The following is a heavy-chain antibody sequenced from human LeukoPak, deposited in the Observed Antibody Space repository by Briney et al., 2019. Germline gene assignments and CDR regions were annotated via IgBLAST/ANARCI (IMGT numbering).Heavy chain of an antibody. CDR2: INPNSGAT. V-gene: IGHV1-2*02. CDR1: GYTFTGYH. D-gene: IGHD5-18*01. Sequence: ASVKVSCKASGYTFTGYHMHWVRQAPGQGLEWMGWINPNSGATNYAQKFQGRVTMTRDTSITTAYMELSRLRSDDTAVYYCARDRGIQLWNTDPYYFDRWGQGTLVTVSS. CDR3: ARDRGIQLWNTDPYYFDR. J-gene: IGHJ4*02.